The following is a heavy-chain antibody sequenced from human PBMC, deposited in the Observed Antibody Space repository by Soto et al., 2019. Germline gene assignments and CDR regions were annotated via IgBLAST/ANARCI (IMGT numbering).Heavy chain of an antibody. CDR1: GDSVSSNSAA. CDR3: ASGLLAVAAPRGYYYYGMDV. J-gene: IGHJ6*04. Sequence: PSPTLSLTCAISGDSVSSNSAAWNWIRQSPSRGLEWLGRTYYRSKWYNDYAVSVKSRITINPDTSKNQFSLQLNSVTPEDTAVYYCASGLLAVAAPRGYYYYGMDVWGEGTTVTVSS. V-gene: IGHV6-1*01. D-gene: IGHD6-19*01. CDR2: TYYRSKWYN.